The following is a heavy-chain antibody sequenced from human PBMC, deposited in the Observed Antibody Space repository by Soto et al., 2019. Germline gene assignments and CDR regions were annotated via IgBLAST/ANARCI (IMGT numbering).Heavy chain of an antibody. CDR3: ARGDYFDRRFDS. CDR2: IKQDGSEK. Sequence: GGSLRLSCAASGFTFSSSWMNWVRQAPGKGLEWVADIKQDGSEKYYVDSLKGRFTISRDNAKNSLYLQMNSLRAEDTAVYYCARGDYFDRRFDSWGQGTLVTVSS. D-gene: IGHD3-22*01. CDR1: GFTFSSSW. J-gene: IGHJ4*02. V-gene: IGHV3-7*03.